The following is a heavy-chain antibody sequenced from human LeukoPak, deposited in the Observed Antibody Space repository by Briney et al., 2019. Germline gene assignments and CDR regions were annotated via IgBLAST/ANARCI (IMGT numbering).Heavy chain of an antibody. V-gene: IGHV3-7*01. J-gene: IGHJ4*02. D-gene: IGHD1-26*01. CDR2: IKQDGSEK. CDR3: ARDGSGSYYRALVYYFDY. CDR1: GFTFSSYW. Sequence: GGSLRLSCAASGFTFSSYWMSWVLQAPGKGLEWVANIKQDGSEKYYVDSVKGRFTIPRDNAKNSLYLQMNSLRAEDTAVYYCARDGSGSYYRALVYYFDYWGQGTLVTVSS.